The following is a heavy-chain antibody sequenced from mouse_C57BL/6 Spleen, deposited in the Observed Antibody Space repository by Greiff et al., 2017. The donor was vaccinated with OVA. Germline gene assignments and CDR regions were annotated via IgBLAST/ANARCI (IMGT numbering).Heavy chain of an antibody. CDR1: GYSFTGYY. CDR2: INPSTGGT. J-gene: IGHJ1*03. D-gene: IGHD2-3*01. CDR3: ARDGRWYFDV. Sequence: VQLKESGPELVKPGASVKISCKASGYSFTGYYMNWVKQSPEKSLEWIGEINPSTGGTTYNQKFKAKATLTVDKSSSTAYMQLKSLTSEDSAVYYCARDGRWYFDVWGTGTTVTVSS. V-gene: IGHV1-42*01.